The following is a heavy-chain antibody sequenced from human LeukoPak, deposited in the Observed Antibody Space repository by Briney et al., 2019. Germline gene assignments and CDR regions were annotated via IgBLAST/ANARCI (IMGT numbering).Heavy chain of an antibody. D-gene: IGHD6-25*01. J-gene: IGHJ4*02. CDR1: GGSISSSSYY. Sequence: SETLSLTCTVSGGSISSSSYYWGWIRQPPGKGLEWIGSVYYSSSTYYNPSLKSRVTISVDTSKNQFSLKLSSVTAADTAVYYCTAGRSDYFDFWGQGTLVTVSS. V-gene: IGHV4-39*01. CDR3: TAGRSDYFDF. CDR2: VYYSSST.